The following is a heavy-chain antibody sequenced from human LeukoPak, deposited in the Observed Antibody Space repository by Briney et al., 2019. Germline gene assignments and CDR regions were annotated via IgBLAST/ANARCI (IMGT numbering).Heavy chain of an antibody. D-gene: IGHD3-9*01. CDR2: IYYSGST. CDR1: GGSISSSSYY. Sequence: SETLSLTCTVSGGSISSSSYYWGWIRQPPGKGLEWIGSIYYSGSTYYNPSLKSRVTISVDTSKNQFSLKLSSVTAADTAVYYCARRTDYDILTGSLAGGLYAFDIWGQGTMVTVSS. V-gene: IGHV4-39*01. J-gene: IGHJ3*02. CDR3: ARRTDYDILTGSLAGGLYAFDI.